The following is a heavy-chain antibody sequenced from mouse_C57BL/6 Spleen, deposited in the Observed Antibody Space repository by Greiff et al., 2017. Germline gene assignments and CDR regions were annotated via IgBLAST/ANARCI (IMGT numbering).Heavy chain of an antibody. D-gene: IGHD1-1*01. CDR2: IEPSDSDT. Sequence: QVQLQQPGAELVRPGSSVKLSCKASGYTFTSYWMHWVKQRPIQGLEWIGNIEPSDSDTHYNQKFKDKATLTVDKSSSTAYMQLSSLTSEDSAVYYGARRNYGSGYWYFDVWGTGTTVTVSS. CDR1: GYTFTSYW. CDR3: ARRNYGSGYWYFDV. V-gene: IGHV1-52*01. J-gene: IGHJ1*03.